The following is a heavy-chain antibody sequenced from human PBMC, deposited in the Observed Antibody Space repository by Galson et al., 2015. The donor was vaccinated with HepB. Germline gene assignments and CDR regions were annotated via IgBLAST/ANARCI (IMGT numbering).Heavy chain of an antibody. Sequence: SLRLSCAASGFTFSSYAMHWVRQGPGKGLEWVAVISYDGSNKYYADSVKGRFTISRDNSKNTLYLQMNSLRAEDTAVYYCARVLEEDGDRRGEAFDIWGQGTMVTVSS. J-gene: IGHJ3*02. D-gene: IGHD4-17*01. CDR2: ISYDGSNK. CDR1: GFTFSSYA. V-gene: IGHV3-30*14. CDR3: ARVLEEDGDRRGEAFDI.